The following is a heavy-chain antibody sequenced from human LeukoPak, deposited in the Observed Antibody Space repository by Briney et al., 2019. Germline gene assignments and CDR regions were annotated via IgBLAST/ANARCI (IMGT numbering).Heavy chain of an antibody. CDR2: IGSTSHFR. Sequence: GGSLRLPCAASGFTFSNYSMNWVRQAPGKGLEWVSSIGSTSHFRYYADSLKGRVTISRDNAKNSLYLQMSSLRVEDTAVYYCARSCDGDCYSDYWGQGTLVTVSS. D-gene: IGHD2-21*02. J-gene: IGHJ4*02. CDR3: ARSCDGDCYSDY. CDR1: GFTFSNYS. V-gene: IGHV3-21*01.